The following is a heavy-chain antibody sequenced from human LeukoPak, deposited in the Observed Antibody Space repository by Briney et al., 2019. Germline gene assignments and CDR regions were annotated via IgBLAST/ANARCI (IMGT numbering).Heavy chain of an antibody. CDR2: ISSSSSYI. Sequence: GGSLRLSCAASGFTFSSYSMNWVRQAPGKGLEWVSSISSSSSYIYYADSVKGRFTISRDNAKNSLYLRMNSLRAEDTAVYYCARDLGSGSEPDYWGQGTLVTVSS. CDR1: GFTFSSYS. J-gene: IGHJ4*02. CDR3: ARDLGSGSEPDY. D-gene: IGHD1-26*01. V-gene: IGHV3-21*01.